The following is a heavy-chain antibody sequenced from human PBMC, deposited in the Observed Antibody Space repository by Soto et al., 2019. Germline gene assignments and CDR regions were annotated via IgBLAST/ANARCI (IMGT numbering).Heavy chain of an antibody. V-gene: IGHV2-5*02. CDR3: AHVPGSGQLLYSYYYYMDV. J-gene: IGHJ6*03. D-gene: IGHD3-10*01. CDR2: IYWDDDK. Sequence: QITLKESGPTLVNPTQTLTLTCTFSGFSLTTRGVGVGWIRQPPGKALEWLALIYWDDDKRYSPSLKSRLTITKDTSKHQVVLTLTNMDPVDTATYYCAHVPGSGQLLYSYYYYMDVWGKGATVAVS. CDR1: GFSLTTRGVG.